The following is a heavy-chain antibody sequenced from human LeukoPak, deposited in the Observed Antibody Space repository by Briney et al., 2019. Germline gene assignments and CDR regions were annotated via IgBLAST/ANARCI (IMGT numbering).Heavy chain of an antibody. CDR1: GYSFSGSY. CDR3: AREARGSYDY. J-gene: IGHJ4*02. D-gene: IGHD1-26*01. Sequence: ASVKVSCKASGYSFSGSYMYWVRQAPGQGLEWMGWINPNSGGTNYAQKFQGRVTMTRDTSISTAYMELSRLRSDDTAVYYCAREARGSYDYWGQGTLVTVSS. V-gene: IGHV1-2*02. CDR2: INPNSGGT.